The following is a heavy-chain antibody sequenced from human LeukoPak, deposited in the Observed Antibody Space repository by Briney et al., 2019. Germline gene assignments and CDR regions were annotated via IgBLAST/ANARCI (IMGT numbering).Heavy chain of an antibody. CDR1: GGSISSSW. CDR2: IFHSGST. CDR3: ARGGTMIVVPLGWFDP. D-gene: IGHD3-22*01. V-gene: IGHV4-4*02. Sequence: SETLSLTCAVSGGSISSSWWSWVRQPPGKGLEWIGEIFHSGSTNYNPSLKSRVTISVDRSKNQFSLKLSSVTAADMAVYYCARGGTMIVVPLGWFDPWGQGTLVTVSS. J-gene: IGHJ5*02.